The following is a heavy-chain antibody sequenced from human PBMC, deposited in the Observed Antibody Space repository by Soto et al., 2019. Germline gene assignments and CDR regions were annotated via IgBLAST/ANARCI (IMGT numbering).Heavy chain of an antibody. V-gene: IGHV3-74*01. D-gene: IGHD2-15*01. Sequence: EVQLVESGGGLVQPGGSLRLSCAASGFTFSSYWLHWVRQAAGKGLVWVSRINSDGSSTSYADSVKGRFTISRDNAKHTLYLQMNRLRAEDTAVYYCVRTSLVVAAATREDYWGQGTLVTASS. CDR1: GFTFSSYW. J-gene: IGHJ4*02. CDR2: INSDGSST. CDR3: VRTSLVVAAATREDY.